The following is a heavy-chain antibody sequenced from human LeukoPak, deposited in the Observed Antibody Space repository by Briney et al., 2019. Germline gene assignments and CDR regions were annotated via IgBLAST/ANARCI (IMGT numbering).Heavy chain of an antibody. CDR1: GYSFTSYW. Sequence: GESLKISCKGSGYSFTSYWIGWVRQMPGKGLEWMGIIYPGDSDTRYSPSFQGQVTISADKSISTAYLQWSSLKASDTAMYYCARHRYFRQQLVTNWFDPWGQGTLVTVSS. J-gene: IGHJ5*02. CDR3: ARHRYFRQQLVTNWFDP. CDR2: IYPGDSDT. V-gene: IGHV5-51*01. D-gene: IGHD6-13*01.